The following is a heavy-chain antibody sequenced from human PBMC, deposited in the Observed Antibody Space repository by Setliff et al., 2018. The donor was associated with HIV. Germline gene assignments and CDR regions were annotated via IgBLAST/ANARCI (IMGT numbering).Heavy chain of an antibody. CDR1: GGSISNYY. CDR3: ARGGAVSADFDS. Sequence: SETLSLTCTVSGGSISNYYWSWIRQPPGKGLEWIGYISYTGTTKYNPSLKSRVTISVDTSKNQFSVRLSSVTAADTAVYFCARGGAVSADFDSWGQGTLVTVSS. V-gene: IGHV4-59*12. CDR2: ISYTGTT. J-gene: IGHJ5*01. D-gene: IGHD3-16*01.